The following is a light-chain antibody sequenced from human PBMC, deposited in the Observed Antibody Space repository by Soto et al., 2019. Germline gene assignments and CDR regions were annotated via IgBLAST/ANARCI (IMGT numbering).Light chain of an antibody. CDR1: SSDVGCYNY. Sequence: QSALTQPPSASGSPGQSVTISCTGTSSDVGCYNYVSWYQHHPGKAPKLMIYEVSKRPSGVPDRFSGSKSGNTASLTVSGLQAEDEADYYCSSYAGSNNLVFGGGTQLTVL. V-gene: IGLV2-8*01. J-gene: IGLJ2*01. CDR3: SSYAGSNNLV. CDR2: EVS.